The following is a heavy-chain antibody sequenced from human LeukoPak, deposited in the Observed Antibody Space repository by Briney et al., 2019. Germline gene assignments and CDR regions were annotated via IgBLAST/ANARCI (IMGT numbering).Heavy chain of an antibody. CDR2: IYYSGST. CDR1: GGSISRSTYY. Sequence: SETLSLMCTVSGGSISRSTYYWDWIRQPPGKGLEWIGSIYYSGSTYYNPPLKSRVTISVDTSKNQFSLNLSSVTAADTAVYYCARPDVWGKGTTVTVSS. V-gene: IGHV4-39*01. CDR3: ARPDV. J-gene: IGHJ6*04.